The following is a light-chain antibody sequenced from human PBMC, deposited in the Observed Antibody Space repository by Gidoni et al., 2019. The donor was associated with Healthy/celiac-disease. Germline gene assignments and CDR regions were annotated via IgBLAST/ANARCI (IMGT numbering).Light chain of an antibody. CDR2: GKN. J-gene: IGLJ2*01. CDR1: SLRSYY. Sequence: SSELTQDPAVSVALGQTVRITCQGDSLRSYYASWYQQKPGQAPVLVIYGKNNRPSGIPDLFSGSSSGNTASLTITGAQAEDEADYYCNSRDSSGNLYVVFGGGTKLTVL. V-gene: IGLV3-19*01. CDR3: NSRDSSGNLYVV.